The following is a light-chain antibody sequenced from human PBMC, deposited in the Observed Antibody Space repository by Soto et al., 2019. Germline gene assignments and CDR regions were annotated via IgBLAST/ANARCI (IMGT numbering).Light chain of an antibody. CDR1: QSISRW. J-gene: IGKJ2*01. V-gene: IGKV1-5*01. Sequence: DIQMTQSPPTLSASVGDRVTITCWASQSISRWLAWYQQKPGKAPKVLIYDASSLQSGVPSRFSGRGSGTEFTLTISSLQPDDFATYYCQQYNSDSGYTFGQGTKLEIK. CDR2: DAS. CDR3: QQYNSDSGYT.